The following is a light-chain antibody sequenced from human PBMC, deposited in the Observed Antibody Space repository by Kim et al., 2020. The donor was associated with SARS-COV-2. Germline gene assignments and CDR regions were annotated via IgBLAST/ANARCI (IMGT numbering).Light chain of an antibody. J-gene: IGLJ2*01. Sequence: SSELTQDSAVSVALGQTVRITCRGDSLRSYYATWYQQKPGQAPVLVIYGKNNRPSGIPDRFSGSSSGNTASLTITGAQAEDEADYYCKSRGTSGNVVFGG. CDR3: KSRGTSGNVV. CDR1: SLRSYY. V-gene: IGLV3-19*01. CDR2: GKN.